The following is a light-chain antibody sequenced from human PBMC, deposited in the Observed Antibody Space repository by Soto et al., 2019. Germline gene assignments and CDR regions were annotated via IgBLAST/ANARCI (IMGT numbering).Light chain of an antibody. CDR2: RAS. J-gene: IGKJ2*01. V-gene: IGKV1-39*01. Sequence: DIQMTQSPSSLSASAGDRVTITCRASQAINGYLNWYQQKRGKAPKLLIFRASTLHSEVPSRFSSSGSGTEFTLTISGLQPEDLGTYYCQQSYTSPFTFGQGTRLEI. CDR1: QAINGY. CDR3: QQSYTSPFT.